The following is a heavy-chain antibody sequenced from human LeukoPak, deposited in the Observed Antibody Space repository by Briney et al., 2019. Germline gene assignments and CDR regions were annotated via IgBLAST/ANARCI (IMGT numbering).Heavy chain of an antibody. CDR2: ISAYNGNT. Sequence: ASVKVSCKASGYTFTSYGISWVRQAPGQGLEWMGWISAYNGNTNYAQKLQGRVTMTTDTSASTAYMELRSLRSDDTAVYYCAGDLQLGSYYYFDYWGQGTLVTVSS. CDR3: AGDLQLGSYYYFDY. D-gene: IGHD1-26*01. J-gene: IGHJ4*02. CDR1: GYTFTSYG. V-gene: IGHV1-18*01.